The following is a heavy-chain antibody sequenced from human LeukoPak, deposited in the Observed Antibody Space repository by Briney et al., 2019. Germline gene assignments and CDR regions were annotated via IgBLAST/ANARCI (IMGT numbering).Heavy chain of an antibody. J-gene: IGHJ3*02. CDR3: ASHSSGWACAFDI. D-gene: IGHD6-19*01. CDR1: GGSISSSNC. Sequence: SETLSLTCAVSGGSISSSNCWSWVRQPPGKGLEWIGEIYHSGSTNYNPSLKSRVTISVDKSKNQFSLKLGSVTAADTAVYYCASHSSGWACAFDIWGQGTMVTVSS. V-gene: IGHV4-4*02. CDR2: IYHSGST.